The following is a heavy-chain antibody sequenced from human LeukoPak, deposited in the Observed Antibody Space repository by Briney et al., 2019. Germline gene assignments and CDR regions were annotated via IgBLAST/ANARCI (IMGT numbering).Heavy chain of an antibody. CDR1: GYTFTGYY. CDR3: ATQGRYSSGRHGYFDY. V-gene: IGHV1-2*06. CDR2: INPNSGGT. D-gene: IGHD6-19*01. Sequence: GASVKVSCKASGYTFTGYYMHWVRQAPGQGLEWMGRINPNSGGTNYAQKFQGRVTMTRDTSISTAYMELSSLRSEDTAVYYCATQGRYSSGRHGYFDYWGQGTLVTVSS. J-gene: IGHJ4*02.